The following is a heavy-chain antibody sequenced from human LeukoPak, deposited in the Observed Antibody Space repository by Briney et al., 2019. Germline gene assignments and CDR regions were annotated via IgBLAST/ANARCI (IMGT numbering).Heavy chain of an antibody. CDR2: IYSSGST. J-gene: IGHJ4*02. CDR1: GGSISSSSYY. Sequence: SETLSLTCTVSGGSISSSSYYWGWIRQPPGKGLEWIGSIYSSGSTNYSPSLKSRVTMSVYTSKNQFSLKLSSVTAADTAVYYCARDVVAAAGSFDYWGQGNQVTVSS. D-gene: IGHD6-13*01. CDR3: ARDVVAAAGSFDY. V-gene: IGHV4-39*07.